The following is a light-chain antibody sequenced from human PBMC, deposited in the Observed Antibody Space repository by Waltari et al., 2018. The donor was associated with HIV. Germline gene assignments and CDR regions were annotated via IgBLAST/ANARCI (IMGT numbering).Light chain of an antibody. CDR3: QQSYSTPRT. V-gene: IGKV1-39*01. Sequence: DIQMTQPPSSLSASVGDRVTITCRGSQSISSYLNWYQQKPGKAPKLLIYDASSLQSGVPSRFSGSGSGTDFTLTISSLQPEDFATYYCQQSYSTPRTFGQGTKVEIK. CDR2: DAS. CDR1: QSISSY. J-gene: IGKJ1*01.